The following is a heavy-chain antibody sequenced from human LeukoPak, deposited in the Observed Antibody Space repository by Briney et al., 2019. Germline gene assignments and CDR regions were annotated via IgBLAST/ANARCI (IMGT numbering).Heavy chain of an antibody. J-gene: IGHJ6*02. D-gene: IGHD5-12*01. V-gene: IGHV3-66*01. Sequence: GGSLRLSCAASGFTVSRTYMSWVRQAPGKGLEWVSIIYSDGNTYYADSVKDRFNVSRDNSNNTLYLQMNSLRADDTAVYYCARDRQWLRFGPMYGMDVWGQGTTVTVSS. CDR2: IYSDGNT. CDR3: ARDRQWLRFGPMYGMDV. CDR1: GFTVSRTY.